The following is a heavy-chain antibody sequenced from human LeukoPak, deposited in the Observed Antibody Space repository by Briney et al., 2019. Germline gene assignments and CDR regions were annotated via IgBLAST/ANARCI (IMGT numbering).Heavy chain of an antibody. J-gene: IGHJ6*02. CDR2: INLSGGST. D-gene: IGHD1-1*01. CDR1: GYTFTTYS. V-gene: IGHV1-46*01. CDR3: ARENWNDDYYYGMDV. Sequence: GASVTVSCKASGYTFTTYSMHWVRQAPGQGLEWMAIINLSGGSTDYTQKFQGRVTMTRDTSTSTAYMELRSLRSDDTAVYYCARENWNDDYYYGMDVWGQGTTVTVSS.